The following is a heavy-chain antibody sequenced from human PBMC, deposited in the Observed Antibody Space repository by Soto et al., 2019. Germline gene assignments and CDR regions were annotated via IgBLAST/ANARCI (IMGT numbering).Heavy chain of an antibody. CDR2: INQDGSEK. V-gene: IGHV3-7*01. Sequence: PGGSLRLSCAASGFTFSSYWMDWVRQAPGKGLEWVANINQDGSEKNYVDSVKGRFTISRDNAKNSLYLQMSSLTAEDSALYYCSRSLEYWGQGTLVTVSS. CDR1: GFTFSSYW. J-gene: IGHJ4*02. CDR3: SRSLEY.